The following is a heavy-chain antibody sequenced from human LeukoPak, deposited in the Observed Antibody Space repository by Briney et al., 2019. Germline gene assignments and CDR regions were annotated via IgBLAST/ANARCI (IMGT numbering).Heavy chain of an antibody. J-gene: IGHJ1*01. CDR2: IYYSGST. CDR3: ARHRRSGSSSSGDHAEYFQH. D-gene: IGHD6-6*01. CDR1: GGSISSSSYY. Sequence: SETLSLTCTVSGGSISSSSYYWGWICQPPGKGLEWIGSIYYSGSTYYNPSLKSRVTISVDTSKNQFSLKLSSVTAADTAVYYCARHRRSGSSSSGDHAEYFQHWGQGTLVTVSS. V-gene: IGHV4-39*01.